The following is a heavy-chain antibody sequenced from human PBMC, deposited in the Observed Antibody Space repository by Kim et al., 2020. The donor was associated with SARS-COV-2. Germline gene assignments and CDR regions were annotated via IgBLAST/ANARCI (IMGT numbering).Heavy chain of an antibody. CDR2: ISSSGSTI. D-gene: IGHD3-10*01. CDR3: ARDLFYGTMVQGVTHYFDY. Sequence: GGSLRLSCAASGFTFSDYYMSWIRQAPGKGLEWVSYISSSGSTIYYADSVKGRFTISRDNAKNSLYLQMNSLRAEDTAVYYCARDLFYGTMVQGVTHYFDYWGQGTLVTVSS. CDR1: GFTFSDYY. V-gene: IGHV3-11*01. J-gene: IGHJ4*02.